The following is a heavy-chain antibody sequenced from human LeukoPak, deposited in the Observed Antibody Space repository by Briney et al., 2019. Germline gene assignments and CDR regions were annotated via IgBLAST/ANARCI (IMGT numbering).Heavy chain of an antibody. J-gene: IGHJ4*02. CDR1: GTSISSHY. D-gene: IGHD1-1*01. CDR2: IGYVHNSGST. Sequence: SETLSLTCTVSGTSISSHYWSWLRQTPGKGLEWIGYIGYVHNSGSTNYSPSLRSLVTISLDTSKNQFSLKLNAVTAADTAVYYCARAGDWSDLDYWGQGTLVTVSS. V-gene: IGHV4-59*11. CDR3: ARAGDWSDLDY.